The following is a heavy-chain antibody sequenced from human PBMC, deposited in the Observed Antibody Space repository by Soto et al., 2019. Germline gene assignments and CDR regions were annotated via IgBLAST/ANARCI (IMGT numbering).Heavy chain of an antibody. CDR2: ISYDGSNK. V-gene: IGHV3-30-3*01. CDR1: GFTFSSYA. D-gene: IGHD3-22*01. J-gene: IGHJ4*02. Sequence: QVQLVESGGGVVQPGRSLRLSCAASGFTFSSYAMHWVRQAPGKGLEWVAVISYDGSNKYYADSVKGRFTISRDNSKNTLYLQMNSQRAEDTAVYYCAKESQRYYYYSGLDYWGQGTLVTVSS. CDR3: AKESQRYYYYSGLDY.